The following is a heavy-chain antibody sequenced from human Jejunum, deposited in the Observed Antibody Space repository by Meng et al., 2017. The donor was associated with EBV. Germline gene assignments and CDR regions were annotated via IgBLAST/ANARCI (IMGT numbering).Heavy chain of an antibody. Sequence: HLPLPALGHATAHLSHTMPPTCAVSGEYITRVAYLWSWIRQPPGKGLEWIGNIYHIGSTYYNPSLKSRVTISVDRSKNQFSLKLTSVTAADTAVYYCARGGPDFGDYVPFDYWGQGTLVTVSS. CDR2: IYHIGST. CDR1: GEYITRVAYL. V-gene: IGHV4-30-2*01. CDR3: ARGGPDFGDYVPFDY. D-gene: IGHD4-17*01. J-gene: IGHJ4*02.